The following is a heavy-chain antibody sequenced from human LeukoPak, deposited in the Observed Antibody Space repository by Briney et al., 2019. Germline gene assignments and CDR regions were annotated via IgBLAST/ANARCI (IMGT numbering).Heavy chain of an antibody. D-gene: IGHD5-12*01. CDR3: ARDGYRTSQGAFDL. CDR1: GFTFSSYW. Sequence: GGSLRLSCAASGFTFSSYWMHWVRQAPGQGLVWISRINTDGSNTRYEDTVKGRFTISRDNAKNTLYLQMNSLRAEDTAVYYCARDGYRTSQGAFDLWGQGTMVTVSS. J-gene: IGHJ3*01. CDR2: INTDGSNT. V-gene: IGHV3-74*01.